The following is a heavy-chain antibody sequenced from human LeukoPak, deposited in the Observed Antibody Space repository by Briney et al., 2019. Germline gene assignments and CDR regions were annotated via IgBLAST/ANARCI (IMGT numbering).Heavy chain of an antibody. Sequence: SETLSLTCAVYGGSFSGYYWSWIRQPPGKGLEWIGEINHSGSTNYNPSLKRRVTISVDTSKNQFSLKLSSVTAADTAVYYCASRHYDFWSGTPPDVWGQGTTVTVSS. V-gene: IGHV4-34*01. D-gene: IGHD3-3*01. CDR2: INHSGST. J-gene: IGHJ6*02. CDR3: ASRHYDFWSGTPPDV. CDR1: GGSFSGYY.